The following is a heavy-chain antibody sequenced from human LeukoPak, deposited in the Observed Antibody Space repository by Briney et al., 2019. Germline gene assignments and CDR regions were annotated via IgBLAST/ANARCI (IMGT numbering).Heavy chain of an antibody. D-gene: IGHD3-10*01. CDR1: GFTFSTYS. Sequence: GGSLRLSCAASGFTFSTYSMNWVRQAPGKGLEWVSSTSSSSSFIYYADSVKGRFSISRDNAKNSLYLQMNSPRAEATAVYYCARDSSVSDHFDSWGEASLVSV. J-gene: IGHJ4*02. V-gene: IGHV3-21*01. CDR3: ARDSSVSDHFDS. CDR2: TSSSSSFI.